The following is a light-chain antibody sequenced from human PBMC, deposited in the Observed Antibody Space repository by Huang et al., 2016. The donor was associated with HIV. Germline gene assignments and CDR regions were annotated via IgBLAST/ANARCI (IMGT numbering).Light chain of an antibody. Sequence: EIVLTQSPATLSLSPGERATLSCRASQSVGSYLAWYQEKPGQAPRLLIYDASERATGIPARFSGSGSGTDFTLTISNLEPEDFAVYYCQQRSNWPPGLYTFGQGTKLEIK. V-gene: IGKV3-11*01. CDR2: DAS. CDR3: QQRSNWPPGLYT. CDR1: QSVGSY. J-gene: IGKJ2*01.